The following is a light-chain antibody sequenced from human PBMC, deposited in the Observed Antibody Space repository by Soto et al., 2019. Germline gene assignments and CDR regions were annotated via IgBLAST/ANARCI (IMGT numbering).Light chain of an antibody. CDR1: QGISNY. V-gene: IGKV1-27*01. CDR3: QKYNSVPLT. Sequence: DIQMTQSPSSLSASVVYRVTITSRASQGISNYLAWYQQKPGKVPKLLIYAASTLQSGVPSRFSGSGSGTDFTLTISRLQPEDVATYYCQKYNSVPLTFGGGTKVDIK. CDR2: AAS. J-gene: IGKJ4*01.